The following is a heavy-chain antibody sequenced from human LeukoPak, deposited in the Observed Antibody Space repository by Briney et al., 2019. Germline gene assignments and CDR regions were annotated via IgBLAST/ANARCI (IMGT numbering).Heavy chain of an antibody. CDR2: ISGSGGST. D-gene: IGHD3-22*01. V-gene: IGHV3-23*01. J-gene: IGHJ4*02. CDR1: GFTFSSYA. CDR3: AKAPYSSGFPYYFDS. Sequence: GGSLRLSCAVSGFTFSSYAMIWVSQAPGKGLEWVSAISGSGGSTYYADSVKGRFTISRGNSKNTLYLQMNSLRAEDTATYSGAKAPYSSGFPYYFDSWGQGTLVAVSS.